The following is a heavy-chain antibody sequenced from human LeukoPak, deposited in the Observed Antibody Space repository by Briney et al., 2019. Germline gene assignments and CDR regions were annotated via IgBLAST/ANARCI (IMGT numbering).Heavy chain of an antibody. V-gene: IGHV3-30*18. CDR2: ISYDGSNK. CDR1: GFTFSSYG. J-gene: IGHJ6*02. D-gene: IGHD1-26*01. CDR3: AKDPHYSGSLNYYYYGMDV. Sequence: GGSLRLSCAASGFTFSSYGMHWVRQAPGKGLEWVAVISYDGSNKYYADSVKGRFTISRDNSKNTLYLQMNSLRAEDTAVYYCAKDPHYSGSLNYYYYGMDVWGQGTTVTVSS.